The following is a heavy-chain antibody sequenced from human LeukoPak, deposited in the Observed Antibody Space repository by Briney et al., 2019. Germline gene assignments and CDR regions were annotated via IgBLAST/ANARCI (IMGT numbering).Heavy chain of an antibody. CDR2: ISSGSSYI. Sequence: GGSLRLSCAASGFTFSSYSMNWVRQAPGKGLEWVSSISSGSSYIYYADSVKGRFTISRDNAKNSLYLQMNSLRAEDTAVYYCARDPSSGWYGYWGQGTLVTVSP. V-gene: IGHV3-21*01. CDR3: ARDPSSGWYGY. CDR1: GFTFSSYS. J-gene: IGHJ4*02. D-gene: IGHD6-19*01.